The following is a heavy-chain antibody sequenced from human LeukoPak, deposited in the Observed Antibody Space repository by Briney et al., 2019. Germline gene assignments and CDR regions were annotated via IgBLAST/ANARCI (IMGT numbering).Heavy chain of an antibody. D-gene: IGHD2-15*01. CDR2: INHSGST. Sequence: SETLSLTCAVYGGSFSGYYWSWIRQPPGKGLEWIGEINHSGSTNYNPSLKSRVTISVDTSKNQFSLKLSSVTAADTAVYYCARVEGPSSYYFDYWGQGTLVTVSS. CDR3: ARVEGPSSYYFDY. J-gene: IGHJ4*02. CDR1: GGSFSGYY. V-gene: IGHV4-34*01.